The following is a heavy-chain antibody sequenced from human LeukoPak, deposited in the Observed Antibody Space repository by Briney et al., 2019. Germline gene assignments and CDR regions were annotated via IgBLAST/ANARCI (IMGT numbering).Heavy chain of an antibody. Sequence: GGSLRLSCAASGFTFSSYSMNLVRQAPGKGLEWVSSISSSSSYIYYADSVKGRFTISRDNAKNSLYLQMNSLRAGDTAVYYCARVLGTTVPTGWGQGTLVTVSS. CDR1: GFTFSSYS. J-gene: IGHJ4*02. V-gene: IGHV3-21*01. D-gene: IGHD1-7*01. CDR2: ISSSSSYI. CDR3: ARVLGTTVPTG.